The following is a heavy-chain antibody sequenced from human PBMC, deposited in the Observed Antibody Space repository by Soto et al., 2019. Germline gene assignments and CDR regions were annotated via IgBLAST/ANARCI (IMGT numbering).Heavy chain of an antibody. CDR2: VYWDDDK. CDR1: GFSLSTTGVA. J-gene: IGHJ4*02. D-gene: IGHD4-17*01. V-gene: IGHV2-5*02. CDR3: ALPLTAVGYFDY. Sequence: QITLKESGPTLVKPTQTLTLTCTFSGFSLSTTGVAVGWIRQPPRRALEWLALVYWDDDKRYSPSLKSRLTVTKDTSKNQVGLTMPNMDPVDAATYCGALPLTAVGYFDYWCEGTLVTVSS.